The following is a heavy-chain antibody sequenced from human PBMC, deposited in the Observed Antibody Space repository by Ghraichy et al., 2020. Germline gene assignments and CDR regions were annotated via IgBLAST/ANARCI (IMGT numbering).Heavy chain of an antibody. CDR3: ARDSCGGDCSRDNAFDI. V-gene: IGHV3-21*01. CDR1: GFTFSSYN. J-gene: IGHJ3*02. Sequence: GGSLRLSCAASGFTFSSYNMNWVRQAPGEGLEWVSFISSSSSHIYYADSVKGRFTISRDNAKNSLYLQMNSLRAEDTAVYYCARDSCGGDCSRDNAFDIWGQGTMVTVSS. D-gene: IGHD2-21*01. CDR2: ISSSSSHI.